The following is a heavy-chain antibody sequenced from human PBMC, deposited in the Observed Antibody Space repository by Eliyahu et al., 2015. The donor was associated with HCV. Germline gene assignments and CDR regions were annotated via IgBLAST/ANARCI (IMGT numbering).Heavy chain of an antibody. CDR1: GGXISSGGYY. Sequence: QVQLQESGPGLXKPSQTLSLTCTVSGGXISSGGYYWSWIRQHPGKGLEWIGYIYYSGSTYYNPSLKSRVTISVDTSKNQFSLKLSSVTAADTAVYYCARTNTASGYFDYWGQGTLVTVSS. D-gene: IGHD5-18*01. CDR3: ARTNTASGYFDY. J-gene: IGHJ4*02. CDR2: IYYSGST. V-gene: IGHV4-31*03.